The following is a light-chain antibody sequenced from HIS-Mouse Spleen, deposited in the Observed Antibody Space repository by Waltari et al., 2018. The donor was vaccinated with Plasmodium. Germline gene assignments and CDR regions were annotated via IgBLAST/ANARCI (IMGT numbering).Light chain of an antibody. Sequence: DIVMTQSPDSLAVSLGERATINCKSSQSVLYSSNNKNYLAWYQQKTGQPPKLLIYWASTRESRVPDRFSGSGSGTDFTLTISSLQAEDVAVYYCQQYYRTPPYTFGQGTKLEIK. CDR2: WAS. J-gene: IGKJ2*01. CDR3: QQYYRTPPYT. V-gene: IGKV4-1*01. CDR1: QSVLYSSNNKNY.